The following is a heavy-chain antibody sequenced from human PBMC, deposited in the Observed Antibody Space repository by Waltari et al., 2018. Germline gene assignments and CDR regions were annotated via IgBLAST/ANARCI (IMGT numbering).Heavy chain of an antibody. CDR1: GFTLSCYW. CDR2: IKKDGSEE. D-gene: IGHD3-22*01. V-gene: IGHV3-7*01. CDR3: ARDQWFAFDI. J-gene: IGHJ3*02. Sequence: EVQLVESGGGLVQPGGSLRLSCSTSGFTLSCYWMSWVRQAPGKGPEWVDNIKKDGSEEYYVDSVRGRFTISRDNAKNSLYLQMNSLRPEDTAVYYCARDQWFAFDIWGQGTMVTVSS.